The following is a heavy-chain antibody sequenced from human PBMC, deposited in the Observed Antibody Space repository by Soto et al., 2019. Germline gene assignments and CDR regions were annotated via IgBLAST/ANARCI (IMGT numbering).Heavy chain of an antibody. Sequence: GGSLRLSCAASGFTFDDYAMHWVRQAPGKGLEWVSGISWNSGSIGYADSVKGRFTISRDNAKNSLYLQMNSLRAEDTALYYCAKGFLGGSGSYAFDIWGQGTMVTVSS. CDR3: AKGFLGGSGSYAFDI. J-gene: IGHJ3*02. D-gene: IGHD3-10*01. CDR1: GFTFDDYA. CDR2: ISWNSGSI. V-gene: IGHV3-9*01.